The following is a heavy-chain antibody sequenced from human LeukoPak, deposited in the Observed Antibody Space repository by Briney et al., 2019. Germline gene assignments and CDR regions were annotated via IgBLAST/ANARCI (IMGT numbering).Heavy chain of an antibody. CDR2: MNPNSGYT. CDR1: GYTFTNYD. J-gene: IGHJ5*02. Sequence: ASVKVSCKASGYTFTNYDVNWVRQATGQGPEWMGWMNPNSGYTGHAQKFQGRVTMTRNTSISTAYMELSSLRSEDTAVYYCARGPAASHRNWFDPWAREPWSPSPQ. D-gene: IGHD2-15*01. V-gene: IGHV1-8*01. CDR3: ARGPAASHRNWFDP.